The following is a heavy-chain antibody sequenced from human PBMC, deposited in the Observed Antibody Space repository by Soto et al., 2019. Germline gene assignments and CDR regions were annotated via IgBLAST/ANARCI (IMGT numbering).Heavy chain of an antibody. CDR2: ISAYNGNT. Sequence: ASVKVSCKASGYTFTSYGISWVRQAPGQGLEWMGWISAYNGNTNYAQKLQGRVTMTTDTSTNTAYMDLRSLTSDDTAVYFCARRLGSYYYGMDVWGQGTTVTVSS. CDR3: ARRLGSYYYGMDV. J-gene: IGHJ6*02. V-gene: IGHV1-18*01. D-gene: IGHD3-16*01. CDR1: GYTFTSYG.